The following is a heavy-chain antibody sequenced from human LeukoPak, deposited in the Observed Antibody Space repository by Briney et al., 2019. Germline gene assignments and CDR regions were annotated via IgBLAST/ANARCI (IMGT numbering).Heavy chain of an antibody. CDR2: INYSGST. CDR3: ARSDYGGNLLFQH. CDR1: GGFFSGYY. V-gene: IGHV4-34*01. J-gene: IGHJ1*01. Sequence: SETLSLTCGVYGGFFSGYYWNWIRQPPGKGLEWIGEINYSGSTNYNPSLKSRVTISLDTSKNQFSLKLSSVTAADTAVYYCARSDYGGNLLFQHWGQGPLVTVSS. D-gene: IGHD4-23*01.